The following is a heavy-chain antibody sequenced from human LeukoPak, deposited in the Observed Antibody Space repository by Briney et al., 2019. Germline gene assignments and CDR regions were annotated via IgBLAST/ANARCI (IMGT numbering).Heavy chain of an antibody. V-gene: IGHV3-9*01. CDR1: GFTFDDYA. Sequence: GGSLRLSCAASGFTFDDYAMHWVRQAPGKGLEWVSGISWNSGSIGYADSVKGRFTISRDNDKNSLYLQMNSLRAEDTALYYCAKGTGYCSGGSCYDFDYWGQGTLVTVSS. D-gene: IGHD2-15*01. J-gene: IGHJ4*02. CDR2: ISWNSGSI. CDR3: AKGTGYCSGGSCYDFDY.